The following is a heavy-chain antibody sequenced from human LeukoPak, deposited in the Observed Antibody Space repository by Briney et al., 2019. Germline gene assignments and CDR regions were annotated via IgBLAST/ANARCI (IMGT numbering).Heavy chain of an antibody. CDR3: ARHSSGWSKYYYYYGMDV. D-gene: IGHD6-19*01. V-gene: IGHV4-59*08. J-gene: IGHJ6*02. CDR1: GGSISSYY. Sequence: PSETLSLTCTVPGGSISSYYWSWIRQPPGKGLEWIGYIYYSGSTNYNPSLKSRVTISVDTSKNQFSLKLSSVTAADTAVYYCARHSSGWSKYYYYYGMDVWGQGTTVTVSS. CDR2: IYYSGST.